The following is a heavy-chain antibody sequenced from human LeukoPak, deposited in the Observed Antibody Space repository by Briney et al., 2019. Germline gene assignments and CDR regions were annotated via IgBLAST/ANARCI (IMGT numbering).Heavy chain of an antibody. V-gene: IGHV4-59*01. CDR2: IYYSGST. D-gene: IGHD2-2*02. CDR3: ARAGVPAAIQVVGWFDP. Sequence: SETLSLTCTVSGGSIGSYYWSWIRQPPGKGLEWIGYIYYSGSTNYNPSLKSRVTISVDTSKNQFSLKLSSVTAADTAVYYCARAGVPAAIQVVGWFDPWGQGTLVTVSS. J-gene: IGHJ5*02. CDR1: GGSIGSYY.